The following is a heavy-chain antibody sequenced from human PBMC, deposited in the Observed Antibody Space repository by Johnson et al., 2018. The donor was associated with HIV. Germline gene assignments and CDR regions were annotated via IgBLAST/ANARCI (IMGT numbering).Heavy chain of an antibody. J-gene: IGHJ3*02. D-gene: IGHD3-3*01. V-gene: IGHV3-11*04. Sequence: QVQLVESGGGLVKPGGSLRLSCAASGFIFSDHYMSWIRQAPGKGLEWVSYISSSGSAMYYADSVKGRFTIARDDAKKSLYLQMHSLRAEAPAVYYCARAQRVAYFWSGSAFDIWGLGTMVTVSS. CDR2: ISSSGSAM. CDR3: ARAQRVAYFWSGSAFDI. CDR1: GFIFSDHY.